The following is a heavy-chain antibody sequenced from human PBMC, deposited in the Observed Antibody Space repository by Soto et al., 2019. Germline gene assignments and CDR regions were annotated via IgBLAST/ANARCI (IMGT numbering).Heavy chain of an antibody. D-gene: IGHD3-10*01. V-gene: IGHV4-34*01. J-gene: IGHJ4*02. Sequence: SETLSLTCAVYGGAFSGYYWCWIRQPPGKGLEWIGEINHSGSTNYNPSLKSRVTISVDTSKNQFSLKLSSVTAADTAVYYCASGSINITMFRGVYYFDYWGQGTLVTVAS. CDR3: ASGSINITMFRGVYYFDY. CDR1: GGAFSGYY. CDR2: INHSGST.